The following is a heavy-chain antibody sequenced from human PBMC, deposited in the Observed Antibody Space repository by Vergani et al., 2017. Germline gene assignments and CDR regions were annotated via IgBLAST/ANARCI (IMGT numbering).Heavy chain of an antibody. V-gene: IGHV3-23*01. Sequence: EVQLLESGGGLVQPGGSRRLSGAASGFTFSSYVMSWVRQAPGKGVEWVSAISGSGGSTYYADSVKGRFTISRDKSKNTLYLQMNSLRAEDTAVYYCAKVATVVVVVVCMDVWGQGTTVTVSS. J-gene: IGHJ6*02. CDR1: GFTFSSYV. D-gene: IGHD2-15*01. CDR2: ISGSGGST. CDR3: AKVATVVVVVVCMDV.